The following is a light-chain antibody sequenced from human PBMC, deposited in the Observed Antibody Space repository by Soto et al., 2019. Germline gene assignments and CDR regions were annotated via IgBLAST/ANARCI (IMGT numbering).Light chain of an antibody. Sequence: QSALTQPRSVSGSPGQSVTISCTGTSSDVGGYNFVSWYQQHPGKSPKLMIYDVSQRPSGVPDRFSGSKSGNTASLTISGLQAEDEADYYCCSYVGSFRGLFGGGTQLTVL. CDR2: DVS. CDR3: CSYVGSFRGL. V-gene: IGLV2-11*01. J-gene: IGLJ2*01. CDR1: SSDVGGYNF.